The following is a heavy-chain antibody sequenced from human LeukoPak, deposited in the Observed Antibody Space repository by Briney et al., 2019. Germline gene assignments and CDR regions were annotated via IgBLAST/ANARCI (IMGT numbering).Heavy chain of an antibody. V-gene: IGHV4-34*01. CDR3: ARAQATYYYDSSGYYY. D-gene: IGHD3-22*01. J-gene: IGHJ4*02. CDR2: INHSGST. Sequence: SETLSLTCAVYGGSYSGYYWSWIRQPPGKGLEWIGEINHSGSTNYNPSLKSRVTISVDTSKNQFSLKLSSVTAADTAVYYCARAQATYYYDSSGYYYWGQGTLVTVSS. CDR1: GGSYSGYY.